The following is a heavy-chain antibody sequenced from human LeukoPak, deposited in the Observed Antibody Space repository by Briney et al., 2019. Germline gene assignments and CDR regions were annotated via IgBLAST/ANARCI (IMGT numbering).Heavy chain of an antibody. CDR3: ARREAVAGTYYYYMDV. J-gene: IGHJ6*03. CDR1: GASIRSNIY. CDR2: IYYNGDT. V-gene: IGHV4-39*01. D-gene: IGHD6-19*01. Sequence: SETLSLTSTVSGASIRSNIYWGWIRQAPGKGLEWIGTIYYNGDTFYNPSLKSRVTMSVDTSASQFSLKLSSVTAADTAVYYCARREAVAGTYYYYMDVWGKGTTVTVSS.